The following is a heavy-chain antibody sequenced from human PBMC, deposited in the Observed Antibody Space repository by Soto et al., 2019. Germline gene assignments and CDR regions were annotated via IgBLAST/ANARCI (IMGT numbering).Heavy chain of an antibody. V-gene: IGHV1-2*04. J-gene: IGHJ6*02. Sequence: QVQLVQSGAEVKKPGASVKVSCKASGYTFTDYYIHSVRQAPGQGLEWLGWVNPNRGGTKYGQKFQGWVTMTRGTSISRVYMEMSSLKYDDMAVYYCARVGASAADYGMDVWGQGTTVTVSS. CDR1: GYTFTDYY. CDR2: VNPNRGGT. CDR3: ARVGASAADYGMDV. D-gene: IGHD6-13*01.